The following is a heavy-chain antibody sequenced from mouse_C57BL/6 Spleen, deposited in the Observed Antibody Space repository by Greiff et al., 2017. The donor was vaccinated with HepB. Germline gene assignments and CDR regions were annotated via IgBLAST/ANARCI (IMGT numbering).Heavy chain of an antibody. CDR3: AVLTTVVATKGYYYAMDY. CDR2: INPNNGGT. CDR1: GYTFTDYN. Sequence: EVKLMESGPELVKPGASVKMSCKASGYTFTDYNMHWVKQSHGKSLEWIGYINPNNGGTSYNQKFKGKATLTVNKSSSTAYMELRSLTSEDSAVYYCAVLTTVVATKGYYYAMDYWGQGTSVTVSS. J-gene: IGHJ4*01. V-gene: IGHV1-22*01. D-gene: IGHD1-1*01.